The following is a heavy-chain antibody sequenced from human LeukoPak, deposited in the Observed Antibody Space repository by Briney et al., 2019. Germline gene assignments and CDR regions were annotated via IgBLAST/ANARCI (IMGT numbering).Heavy chain of an antibody. Sequence: GGSPRLSCAASGFTFNSFAMSWVRQAPGKGLEWVSTISGSGGSTYYADSVKGRFTISRDNSKNTLYLQMNSLRAEDTAVYYCAKVAVAGRQIDYWGQGTLVTVSS. V-gene: IGHV3-23*01. CDR2: ISGSGGST. D-gene: IGHD6-19*01. CDR1: GFTFNSFA. CDR3: AKVAVAGRQIDY. J-gene: IGHJ4*02.